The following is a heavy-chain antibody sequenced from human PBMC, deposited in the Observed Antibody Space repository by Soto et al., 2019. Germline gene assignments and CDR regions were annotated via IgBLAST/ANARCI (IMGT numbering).Heavy chain of an antibody. D-gene: IGHD2-15*01. Sequence: EVQLVESGGGLVQPGGSLRLSCAASGFTVSSNYMSWVRQAPGKGLEWVSVIYSGGSTYYADSVKGRFTISRDNSKNTLYLQMNSLRAEDTAVYYCARSWYCSGGSCSLDVWGKGTTVTVSS. V-gene: IGHV3-66*01. J-gene: IGHJ6*04. CDR3: ARSWYCSGGSCSLDV. CDR2: IYSGGST. CDR1: GFTVSSNY.